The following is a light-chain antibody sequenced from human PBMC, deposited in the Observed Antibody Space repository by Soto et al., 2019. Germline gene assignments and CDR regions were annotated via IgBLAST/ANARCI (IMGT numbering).Light chain of an antibody. J-gene: IGLJ1*01. V-gene: IGLV1-44*01. CDR2: SKN. CDR1: SSIIGSNP. CDR3: AAWDDSLSGYV. Sequence: QSVMTQPPSASGTPGQRVTISCSGSSSIIGSNPVDWYQQFPGTAPKLLISSKNQRPSGVPDRFSGSKSGTSASLAISGLQSQDEAAYYCAAWDDSLSGYVFGTGTKLTVL.